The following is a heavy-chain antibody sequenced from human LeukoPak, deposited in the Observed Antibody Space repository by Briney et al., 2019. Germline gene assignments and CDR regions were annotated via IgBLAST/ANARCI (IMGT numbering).Heavy chain of an antibody. CDR3: ARDLHFAFDY. J-gene: IGHJ4*02. CDR2: ILSSSTGM. CDR1: GFTFSNAW. Sequence: PGGSLRLSCAASGFTFSNAWMSWVRQAPGKGLEWISYILSSSTGMSYADSVKGRFTISRDNAKNSLYLQMSSLRDDDTAVYYCARDLHFAFDYWGRGTLVTVSS. V-gene: IGHV3-48*02.